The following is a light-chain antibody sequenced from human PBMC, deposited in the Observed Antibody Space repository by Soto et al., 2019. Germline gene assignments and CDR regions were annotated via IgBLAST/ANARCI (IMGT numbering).Light chain of an antibody. CDR1: QSVSSSY. CDR3: QQYGSSPST. J-gene: IGKJ1*01. Sequence: EIVLTQSPGTLSLSPGERATLSCRASQSVSSSYLAWYQQKPGQAPRLLIYGASNRGTGIPDRFSGSGSGTDFTLTISRLEPGDFAVYYCQQYGSSPSTFGQGTKVDIK. V-gene: IGKV3-20*01. CDR2: GAS.